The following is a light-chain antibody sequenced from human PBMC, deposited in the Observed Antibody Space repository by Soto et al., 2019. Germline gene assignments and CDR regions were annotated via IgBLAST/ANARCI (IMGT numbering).Light chain of an antibody. V-gene: IGKV3-20*01. CDR2: GAS. Sequence: EIVLTQSPGTLSLSPGERATLSCRASQSVSSTYLVWYQQKPGQAPRLLIYGASTRATGIPDRFSGSGSWTAFTLTISRLEPEDSAVYYCQQFGGSPPITFGRGTRLEIK. J-gene: IGKJ5*01. CDR3: QQFGGSPPIT. CDR1: QSVSSTY.